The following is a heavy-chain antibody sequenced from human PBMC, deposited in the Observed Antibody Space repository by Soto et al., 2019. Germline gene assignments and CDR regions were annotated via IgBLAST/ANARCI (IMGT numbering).Heavy chain of an antibody. J-gene: IGHJ4*02. CDR3: ARGRDVLQFLDRLGPPPKS. CDR1: GFTFSSYW. D-gene: IGHD3-3*01. CDR2: INTDGSST. Sequence: EVQLVESGGGLVQPGGSLRLSCAASGFTFSSYWMHWVRQAPGKGLVWVSRINTDGSSTTYADSVKGRFTISRDNAKNTLYLQMNSLRAEDTAVYYCARGRDVLQFLDRLGPPPKSGGQGTLVTVSS. V-gene: IGHV3-74*01.